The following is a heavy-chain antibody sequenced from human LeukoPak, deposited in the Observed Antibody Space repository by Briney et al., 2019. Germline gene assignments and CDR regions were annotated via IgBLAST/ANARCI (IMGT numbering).Heavy chain of an antibody. CDR3: ARGRSEDDGVVGGWFDP. CDR1: GGSFSGYY. D-gene: IGHD4-17*01. Sequence: SETLSLTYAVYGGSFSGYYWIWICQPPGKGLEWIGEINHSGSTNCNPSLKSRVTISVDTSKNQFSLKLSSVTAADTAVYYCARGRSEDDGVVGGWFDPWGQGTLVTVSS. V-gene: IGHV4-34*01. J-gene: IGHJ5*02. CDR2: INHSGST.